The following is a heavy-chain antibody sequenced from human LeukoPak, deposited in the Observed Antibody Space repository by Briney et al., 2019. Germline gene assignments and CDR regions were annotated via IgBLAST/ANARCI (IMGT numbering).Heavy chain of an antibody. CDR2: ISGSGGST. V-gene: IGHV3-23*01. D-gene: IGHD3-10*01. J-gene: IGHJ4*02. CDR1: GLRFSAYV. Sequence: GGSLRLSCAASGLRFSAYVMSWVRQTPGKGLEWVSGISGSGGSTYYADSVKGRFTISRDNSRDTLFLQMNSLRADDTAVYYCAKTYGPYGSGNYKFPFDFWGQGPLVTVSS. CDR3: AKTYGPYGSGNYKFPFDF.